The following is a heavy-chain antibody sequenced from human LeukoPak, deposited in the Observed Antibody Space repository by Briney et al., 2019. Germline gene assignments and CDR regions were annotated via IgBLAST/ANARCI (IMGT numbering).Heavy chain of an antibody. V-gene: IGHV4-61*01. CDR3: ARAIRMVREVIPFYYGMDV. Sequence: SETLSLTCTVSGGSVSSGSYYWTWIRQPPGKGLEWIGYIYYSGGTNYNPSLKSRVIISVDTSKNQFSLKLSSVTAADTAVYYCARAIRMVREVIPFYYGMDVWGKGTTVTVSS. J-gene: IGHJ6*04. CDR1: GGSVSSGSYY. D-gene: IGHD3-10*01. CDR2: IYYSGGT.